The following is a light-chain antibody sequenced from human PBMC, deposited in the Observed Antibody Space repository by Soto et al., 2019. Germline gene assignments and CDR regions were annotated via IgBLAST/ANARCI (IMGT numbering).Light chain of an antibody. J-gene: IGLJ1*01. Sequence: QSALTQPPSVSGAPWQRVTISCTVSISNLWANSDVHWYQQLAGAAPKLLIYGTSNRPSGVSDRFSGSKSGTSASLAITGLQAEDEADYYCQSYDNSLSGFYVFGTGTKVNVL. CDR2: GTS. V-gene: IGLV1-40*01. CDR3: QSYDNSLSGFYV. CDR1: ISNLWANSD.